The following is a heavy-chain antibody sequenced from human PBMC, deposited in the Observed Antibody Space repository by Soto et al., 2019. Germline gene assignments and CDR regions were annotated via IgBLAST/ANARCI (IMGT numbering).Heavy chain of an antibody. J-gene: IGHJ6*03. D-gene: IGHD3-10*01. Sequence: PSETLSLTCTVSGGSISSSSYYWGWIRQPPGKGLEWIGSIYYSGSSYYNPSLKSRVTISVDTSKNQFSLKLSSVTAADTAVYYCARQPGDGSGRYYYYHTDVWGKGTTVS. V-gene: IGHV4-39*01. CDR3: ARQPGDGSGRYYYYHTDV. CDR2: IYYSGSS. CDR1: GGSISSSSYY.